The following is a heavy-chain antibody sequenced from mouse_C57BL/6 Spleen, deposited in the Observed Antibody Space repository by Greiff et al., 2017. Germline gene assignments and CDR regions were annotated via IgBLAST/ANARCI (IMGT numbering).Heavy chain of an antibody. J-gene: IGHJ3*01. CDR1: GFSLSTFGMG. CDR2: IWWDDDK. V-gene: IGHV8-8*01. Sequence: QVTLKESGPGILQPSQTLSLTCSFSGFSLSTFGMGVGWIRQPSGKGLEWLAHIWWDDDKYYNPALKSRLTISKDTSKNQVFLKIANVDTADTATYYCARIAHYYYGSSYGFAYWGQGTLVTVSA. CDR3: ARIAHYYYGSSYGFAY. D-gene: IGHD1-1*01.